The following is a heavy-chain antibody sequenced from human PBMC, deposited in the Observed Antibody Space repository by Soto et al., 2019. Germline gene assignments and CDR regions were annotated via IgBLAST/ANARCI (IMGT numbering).Heavy chain of an antibody. J-gene: IGHJ4*02. D-gene: IGHD3-22*01. CDR3: AILGQYYFANSENYFDF. CDR2: INAGNGNT. V-gene: IGHV1-3*05. Sequence: QVQLVQSGAEEMKPGASVKVSCKASGYTLTRYSINWVRQAPGQRLEWMGWINAGNGNTNFSQKFQGRVTTTTDTSASTAHMELRGLRSEDTAVYSCAILGQYYFANSENYFDFWGQGTLVTVSS. CDR1: GYTLTRYS.